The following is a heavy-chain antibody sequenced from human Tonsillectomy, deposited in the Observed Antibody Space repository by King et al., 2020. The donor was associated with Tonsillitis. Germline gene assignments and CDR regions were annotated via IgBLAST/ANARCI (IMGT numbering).Heavy chain of an antibody. J-gene: IGHJ3*01. CDR3: VRDMSSGSYYGAFDL. CDR2: IRWNSGNI. Sequence: VQLVESGGGLVQPGRSLRLSCAASQFSFDDYGMHWVRQAPGKGLEWVSGIRWNSGNICYAESVRGRFTISRDNAKELLYLQMSGLRAEDTALYYCVRDMSSGSYYGAFDLWGLGTMVIVSS. CDR1: QFSFDDYG. V-gene: IGHV3-9*01. D-gene: IGHD1-26*01.